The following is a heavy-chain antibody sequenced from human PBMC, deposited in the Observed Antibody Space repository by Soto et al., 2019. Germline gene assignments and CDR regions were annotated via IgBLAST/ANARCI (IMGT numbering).Heavy chain of an antibody. CDR2: IIPILGIA. CDR1: GGPLRSFT. J-gene: IGHJ4*02. V-gene: IGHV1-69*02. CDR3: ARSYCSGGSCYSFPIDY. Sequence: QVQLVQSGAEVKKPGSSVKVSCKASGGPLRSFTISWVRQPPGQGLEWMGRIIPILGIANYALKFQGRVTITADKSTSTAYMELSSLRSEDTAVYYCARSYCSGGSCYSFPIDYWGQGTLVTVSS. D-gene: IGHD2-15*01.